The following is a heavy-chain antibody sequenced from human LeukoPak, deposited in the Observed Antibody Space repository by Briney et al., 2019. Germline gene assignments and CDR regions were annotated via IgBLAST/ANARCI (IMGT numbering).Heavy chain of an antibody. CDR2: INHSGST. Sequence: PSETLSLTCAVYGGSFSDYYWSWIRQPPGKGLEWIGEINHSGSTNYNPSLKSRVTISVDTSKNQFSLKLSSVTAADTAVYYCARPGLTHSSGWSRVQRGHFDYWGQGTLVTVSS. D-gene: IGHD6-19*01. J-gene: IGHJ4*02. CDR1: GGSFSDYY. V-gene: IGHV4-34*01. CDR3: ARPGLTHSSGWSRVQRGHFDY.